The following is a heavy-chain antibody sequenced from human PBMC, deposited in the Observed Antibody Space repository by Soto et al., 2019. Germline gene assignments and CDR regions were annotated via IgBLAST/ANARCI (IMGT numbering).Heavy chain of an antibody. CDR1: GFTFDDYA. J-gene: IGHJ4*02. CDR2: ISWNSGSI. D-gene: IGHD3-10*01. CDR3: ARDWGGLGY. Sequence: PGGSLRLSCAASGFTFDDYAMHWVRQAPGKGLEWVSGISWNSGSIGYVDSVKGRFTISRDNAKNSLYLEMNSLRVEDTAVYYCARDWGGLGYWGQGTLVTVSS. V-gene: IGHV3-9*01.